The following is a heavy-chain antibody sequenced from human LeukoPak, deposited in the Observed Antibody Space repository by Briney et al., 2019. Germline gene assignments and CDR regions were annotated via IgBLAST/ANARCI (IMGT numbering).Heavy chain of an antibody. D-gene: IGHD3-22*01. CDR3: ARDVGVNMI. V-gene: IGHV3-30*03. J-gene: IGHJ4*02. Sequence: GRSLRLSCAASGFTFSSYGMHWVRQAPGKGLEWVAVISVDGNIQYYADSVRGRFTISRDNSKNTLYLQVNSLRDDDTAVYYCARDVGVNMIWGQGTLVTVSS. CDR1: GFTFSSYG. CDR2: ISVDGNIQ.